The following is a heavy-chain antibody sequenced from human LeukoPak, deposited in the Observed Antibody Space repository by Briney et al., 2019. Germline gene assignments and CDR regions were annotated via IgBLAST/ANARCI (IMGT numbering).Heavy chain of an antibody. CDR1: GGSISSGGYY. CDR2: IYYSGGT. J-gene: IGHJ3*02. Sequence: SETLSLTCTVSGGSISSGGYYWSWIRQHPGKGLEWIGYIYYSGGTYYNPSLKSRVTISVDTSKNQFSLKLSSVTAADTAVYYCARDHRSYSSGWYSPHAFDIWGQGTMVTVSS. CDR3: ARDHRSYSSGWYSPHAFDI. D-gene: IGHD6-19*01. V-gene: IGHV4-31*03.